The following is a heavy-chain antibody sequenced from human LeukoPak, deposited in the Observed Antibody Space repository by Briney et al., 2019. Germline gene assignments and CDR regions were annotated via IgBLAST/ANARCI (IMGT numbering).Heavy chain of an antibody. Sequence: GGSLRLSCAASGFTFDDYTMHWVRQAPGKGLEWVSLISWDGGSTYYADSVKGRFTISRDNSKNSLYLQMNSLRAEDVALYYCAKDIGAVAGYAFDIWGQGTMVTVSS. J-gene: IGHJ3*02. CDR1: GFTFDDYT. CDR2: ISWDGGST. V-gene: IGHV3-43*01. D-gene: IGHD6-19*01. CDR3: AKDIGAVAGYAFDI.